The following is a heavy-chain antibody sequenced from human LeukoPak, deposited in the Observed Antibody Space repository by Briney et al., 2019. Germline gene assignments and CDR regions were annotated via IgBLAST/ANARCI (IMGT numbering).Heavy chain of an antibody. CDR2: IYYYGST. V-gene: IGHV4-39*01. J-gene: IGHJ4*02. CDR3: GRGMY. CDR1: GGSISSSSYY. D-gene: IGHD6-13*01. Sequence: KASQTLSLTCTVSGGSISSSSYYWGWIRQPPGKGMESNGSIYYYGSTYYNPSTNSRDTTSEDTSKNLCSLKLGSVTAADTAVYYCGRGMYWGQGTLVTVSS.